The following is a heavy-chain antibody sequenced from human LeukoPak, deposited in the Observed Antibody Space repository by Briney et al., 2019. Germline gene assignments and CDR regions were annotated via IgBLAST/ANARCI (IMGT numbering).Heavy chain of an antibody. Sequence: ASVKVSCKASGGTFSSYAISWVRQAPGQGLEWMGGIIPIFGTANSAQKFQGSVTITTDESTSTAYMELSSLRSEDTAVYYRARSLGYYYDSSGYYYFDYWGQRTLVTVSS. CDR1: GGTFSSYA. D-gene: IGHD3-22*01. CDR2: IIPIFGTA. J-gene: IGHJ4*02. V-gene: IGHV1-69*05. CDR3: ARSLGYYYDSSGYYYFDY.